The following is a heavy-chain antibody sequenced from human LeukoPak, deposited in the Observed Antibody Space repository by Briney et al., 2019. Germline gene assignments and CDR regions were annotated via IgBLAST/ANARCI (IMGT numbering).Heavy chain of an antibody. D-gene: IGHD3-3*01. CDR2: IYYSGST. V-gene: IGHV4-30-4*07. CDR1: GGPISSGGDS. Sequence: SQTLSLTCAVSGGPISSGGDSWSWIRQPPGKGLEWIGYIYYSGSTYYNPSLKSRVTISVDTSKNQFSLKLRSVTAADTAVYYCARGPLYYDFWSGYPQNSGYFQHWGQGTLVTVSS. CDR3: ARGPLYYDFWSGYPQNSGYFQH. J-gene: IGHJ1*01.